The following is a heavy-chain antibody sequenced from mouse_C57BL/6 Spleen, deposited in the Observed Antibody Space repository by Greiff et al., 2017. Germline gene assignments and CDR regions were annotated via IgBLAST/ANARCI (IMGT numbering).Heavy chain of an antibody. CDR3: ATGGDEAWFAY. Sequence: QVQLQQPGAELVMPGASVKLSCKASGYTFTSYWMHWVQQRPGKGLEWIGEIDPSDSYTNYNQKFKGKSTLTLDKSSSTAYMQLSSLTSEDSAVYYCATGGDEAWFAYWGQGTLVTVSA. V-gene: IGHV1-69*01. CDR2: IDPSDSYT. CDR1: GYTFTSYW. J-gene: IGHJ3*01.